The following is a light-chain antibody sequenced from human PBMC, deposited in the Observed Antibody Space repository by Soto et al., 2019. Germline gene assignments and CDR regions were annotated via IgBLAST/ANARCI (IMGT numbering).Light chain of an antibody. J-gene: IGLJ2*01. CDR1: GLPKQY. Sequence: SYELTQPPSVSVSPGQTTWITCSGEGLPKQYAHWYQQKPGQAPVLVIYKDTERPSGIPERFSGSSSGTTVTLTISGVQAEDEADYFRQSADTSGTYVLFGGGTKLTVL. CDR2: KDT. CDR3: QSADTSGTYVL. V-gene: IGLV3-25*02.